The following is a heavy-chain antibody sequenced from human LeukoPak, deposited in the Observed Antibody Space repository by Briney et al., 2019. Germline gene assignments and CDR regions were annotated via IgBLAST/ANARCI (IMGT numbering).Heavy chain of an antibody. CDR3: ARRGYCSGGSCPPLYYYMDV. V-gene: IGHV3-21*04. D-gene: IGHD2-15*01. CDR1: GFTFSNYS. J-gene: IGHJ6*03. Sequence: GGSLRLSCAASGFTFSNYSMNWVRQAPGKGLEWVSSISSRSSYIYYADSVKGRFTISRDNAKNSLYLQMNSLRAEDTALYYCARRGYCSGGSCPPLYYYMDVRGKGTTVTVSS. CDR2: ISSRSSYI.